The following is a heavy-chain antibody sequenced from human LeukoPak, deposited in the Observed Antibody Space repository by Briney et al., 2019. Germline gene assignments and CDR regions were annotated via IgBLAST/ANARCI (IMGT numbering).Heavy chain of an antibody. CDR2: INSNGDT. Sequence: SETLSLTCAVSGGSISSYHWIWIRQPAGKGLEWIGRINSNGDTVYNPSLKSRATMSLDMTNNQFSLKLSSVTAADTAVYYCARDRGLDGSDQLDSWGPGTLVTVSS. D-gene: IGHD3-10*01. CDR1: GGSISSYH. CDR3: ARDRGLDGSDQLDS. V-gene: IGHV4-4*07. J-gene: IGHJ5*01.